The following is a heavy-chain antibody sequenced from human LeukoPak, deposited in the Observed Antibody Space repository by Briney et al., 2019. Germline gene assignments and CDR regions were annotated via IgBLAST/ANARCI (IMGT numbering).Heavy chain of an antibody. CDR2: IYSDGST. Sequence: GGSLRLSCAASGFIVSGDFMSWVRQAPGKGLEWVSVIYSDGSTYYADSVKGRFTISRDNSKNTLDLQMTGLRAEDTAVYYCATPLDYYDRSGYHQGGDWGQGTLVTVSS. CDR3: ATPLDYYDRSGYHQGGD. J-gene: IGHJ4*02. V-gene: IGHV3-53*01. CDR1: GFIVSGDF. D-gene: IGHD3-22*01.